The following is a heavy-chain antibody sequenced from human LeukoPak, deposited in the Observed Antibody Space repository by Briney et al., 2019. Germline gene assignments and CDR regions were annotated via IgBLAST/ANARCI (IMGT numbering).Heavy chain of an antibody. CDR3: AKVGGSTEYYYETSGFDY. V-gene: IGHV3-23*01. D-gene: IGHD3-22*01. CDR1: GFTFSSYP. J-gene: IGHJ4*02. Sequence: GGSLRLSCAASGFTFSSYPMTWVRQAPGKGLEWVSYISGSGGTTYYADSVKGRFTISRDHSKNTLYLQLNSLRAEDTAIYYCAKVGGSTEYYYETSGFDYWGQGTLVTVSS. CDR2: ISGSGGTT.